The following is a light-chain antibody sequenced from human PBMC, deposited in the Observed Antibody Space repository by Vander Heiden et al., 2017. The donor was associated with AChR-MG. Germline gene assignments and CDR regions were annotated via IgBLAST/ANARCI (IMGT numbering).Light chain of an antibody. V-gene: IGKV3-20*01. CDR1: QSVTGRF. CDR3: QQYSSPPYT. J-gene: IGKJ2*01. CDR2: SVS. Sequence: EIVLTQSPGTLSLSPGERATLSCRASQSVTGRFFDWYQQKPGQPPRLLIYSVSSRAAGIPDRFSGSGSGTDFSLTISRLEPEDSAVYYCQQYSSPPYTFGQGTKLEIK.